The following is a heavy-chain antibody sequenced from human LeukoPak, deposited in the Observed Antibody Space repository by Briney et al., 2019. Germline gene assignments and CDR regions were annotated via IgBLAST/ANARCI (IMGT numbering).Heavy chain of an antibody. Sequence: ASVNVSCKASGYTFTSYDIYWMRQATGLELQCMGWMNPNSGNTGYAQKFQGRVTMTRNTSISTAYMELSSLRSEDTAVYYCARARIWARALDYWGQGTLVTVSS. J-gene: IGHJ4*02. D-gene: IGHD3-16*01. V-gene: IGHV1-8*01. CDR1: GYTFTSYD. CDR3: ARARIWARALDY. CDR2: MNPNSGNT.